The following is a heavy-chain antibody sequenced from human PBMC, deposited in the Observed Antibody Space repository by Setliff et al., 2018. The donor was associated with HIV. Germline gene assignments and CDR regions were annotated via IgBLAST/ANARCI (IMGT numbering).Heavy chain of an antibody. CDR3: ARISGFTTASYARGNDY. CDR2: VYYTGTT. CDR1: GGSISSITHY. Sequence: SETLSLTCTVSGGSISSITHYWGWFRQPPGKGLECIGTVYYTGTTYYNSSLESRVTISVDTSRNQFSLKLYSVTAADTAVYYCARISGFTTASYARGNDYWGRGTLVTVSS. J-gene: IGHJ4*02. D-gene: IGHD3-16*01. V-gene: IGHV4-39*01.